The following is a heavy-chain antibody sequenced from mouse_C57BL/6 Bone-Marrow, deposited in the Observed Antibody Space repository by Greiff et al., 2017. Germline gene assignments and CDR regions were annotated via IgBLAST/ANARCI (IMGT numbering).Heavy chain of an antibody. CDR1: GYTFTSYW. D-gene: IGHD2-1*01. Sequence: QVQLKQPGAELVKPGASVKLSCKASGYTFTSYWMQWVKQRPGQGLEWIGEIDPSDSYTNYNQKFKGKATLTVDTSSSTAYMQLSSLTSEDSAVYYCASEGGNYDYWGQGTTLTVSS. CDR3: ASEGGNYDY. CDR2: IDPSDSYT. J-gene: IGHJ2*01. V-gene: IGHV1-50*01.